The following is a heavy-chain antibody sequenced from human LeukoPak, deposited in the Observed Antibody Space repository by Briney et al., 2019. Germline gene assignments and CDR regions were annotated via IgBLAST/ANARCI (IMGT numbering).Heavy chain of an antibody. J-gene: IGHJ4*02. V-gene: IGHV1-24*01. Sequence: ASVKVSCKVSGYTLTELSMHWVRQAPGKGLEWMGGFDPEDGETIYAQKFQGRVTITEDTSTDTAYMELSSLRSEDTAVYYCATEGSGTERVFGFDHWGQGTLVTVSS. CDR2: FDPEDGET. D-gene: IGHD3-10*01. CDR3: ATEGSGTERVFGFDH. CDR1: GYTLTELS.